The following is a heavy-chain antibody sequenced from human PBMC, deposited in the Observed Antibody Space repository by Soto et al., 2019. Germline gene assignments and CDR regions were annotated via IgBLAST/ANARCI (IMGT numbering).Heavy chain of an antibody. CDR1: GGSISSYY. CDR2: IYYSGST. CDR3: ARAGDYDIFTGSIGPFDY. D-gene: IGHD3-9*01. J-gene: IGHJ4*02. Sequence: ASETMSLTCTVSGGSISSYYWSWIRQPPGKGLEWIGYIYYSGSTNYNPSLKSRVTISVDTSKNQFSLKLSSVTAADTAVYYCARAGDYDIFTGSIGPFDYWGQGTLVTVSS. V-gene: IGHV4-59*01.